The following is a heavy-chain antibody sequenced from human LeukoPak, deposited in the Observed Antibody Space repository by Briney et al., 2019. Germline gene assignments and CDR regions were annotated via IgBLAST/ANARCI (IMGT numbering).Heavy chain of an antibody. Sequence: GGSLRLSCAASGFTFSTYNMNWVRQAPGKGLEWVSSITSSSSYIYYADSVKGRFTISRDNAKNSLSLQMNSLRAEDTAVYYCARDLREVVRDVWGQGTLVTVSS. J-gene: IGHJ4*02. CDR1: GFTFSTYN. V-gene: IGHV3-21*01. CDR2: ITSSSSYI. D-gene: IGHD2-15*01. CDR3: ARDLREVVRDV.